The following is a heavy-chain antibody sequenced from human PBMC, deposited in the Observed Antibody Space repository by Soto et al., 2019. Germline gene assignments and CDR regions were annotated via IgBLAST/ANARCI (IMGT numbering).Heavy chain of an antibody. CDR2: ISWNGGST. Sequence: GSLRLSCAASGFTFDDYTMHWVRQAPGKGLEWVSLISWNGGSTYYADSVKGRFTISRDNTKNSLYLQMNSLRTEDTALYYCAKDYRIAAAWAYDYWGQGTLVTVSS. D-gene: IGHD6-13*01. V-gene: IGHV3-43*01. CDR3: AKDYRIAAAWAYDY. J-gene: IGHJ4*02. CDR1: GFTFDDYT.